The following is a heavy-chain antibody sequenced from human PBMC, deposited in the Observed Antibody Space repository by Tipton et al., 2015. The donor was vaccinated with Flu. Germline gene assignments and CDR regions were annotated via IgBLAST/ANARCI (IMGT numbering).Heavy chain of an antibody. V-gene: IGHV4-39*07. CDR2: IFHSGNT. CDR1: GGSISSSSDY. J-gene: IGHJ5*02. CDR3: ARRDFSNYVSDPKNWFDR. Sequence: LRLSCSVSGGSISSSSDYWGWIRQPPGKGLEWIGNIFHSGNTYHNPSLKSRVTISVDTSKNQFSLKLRSVTAADTAVYYCARRDFSNYVSDPKNWFDRWGQGILVTVSS. D-gene: IGHD4-11*01.